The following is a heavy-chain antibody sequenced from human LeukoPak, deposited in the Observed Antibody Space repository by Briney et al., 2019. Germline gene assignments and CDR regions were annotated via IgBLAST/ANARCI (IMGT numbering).Heavy chain of an antibody. D-gene: IGHD6-19*01. J-gene: IGHJ4*02. Sequence: GGSLRLSCAASGFTFRSYGMPWVRQAPGKGLEWVAVIWYDGSNKYYADSVKGRFTISRDNSKNTLYLQMNSLRAEDSAVYYCARDRAAVAVDYWGQGTLVTVSS. V-gene: IGHV3-33*01. CDR3: ARDRAAVAVDY. CDR1: GFTFRSYG. CDR2: IWYDGSNK.